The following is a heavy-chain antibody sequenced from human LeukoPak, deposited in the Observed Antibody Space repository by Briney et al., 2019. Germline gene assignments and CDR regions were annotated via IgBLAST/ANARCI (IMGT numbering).Heavy chain of an antibody. V-gene: IGHV1-8*03. CDR1: GYTFTSYD. CDR2: MNPNSGNT. J-gene: IGHJ4*02. Sequence: ASVKVSCKASGYTFTSYDINWVRQATGQGLEWMGWMNPNSGNTGYAQKFQGRVTITTNTSIRTAYMELSSLRSEDTAVYYCARARLTATTYYFDNWGQGTLVTVSS. D-gene: IGHD1/OR15-1a*01. CDR3: ARARLTATTYYFDN.